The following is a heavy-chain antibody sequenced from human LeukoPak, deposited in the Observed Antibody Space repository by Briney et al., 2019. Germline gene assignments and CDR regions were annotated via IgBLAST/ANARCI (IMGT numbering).Heavy chain of an antibody. V-gene: IGHV1-69*06. D-gene: IGHD4/OR15-4a*01. CDR3: ARVSRRRHGFSDYGRPYDAFDI. J-gene: IGHJ3*02. Sequence: SVKVSCKSSRRTYSLTWVRQAPGQGLEWLGGIVPLFVTTNHAQKFQDRVTVTANTSTNTVYMELSSLTSEDTAIYYCARVSRRRHGFSDYGRPYDAFDIWGQGTLLTVSS. CDR1: RRTYS. CDR2: IVPLFVTT.